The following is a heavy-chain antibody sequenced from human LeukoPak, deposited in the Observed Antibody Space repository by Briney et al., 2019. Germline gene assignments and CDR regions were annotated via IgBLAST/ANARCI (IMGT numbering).Heavy chain of an antibody. J-gene: IGHJ4*02. CDR1: GGSISSGAHY. CDR2: IYQSGTT. D-gene: IGHD3-10*01. Sequence: PSQTLSLACTVSGGSISSGAHYWSWIRQPPGRGLEWIGYIYQSGTTYYNPSLKSRVTISGDRSKNQFSLKLSSVTAADTAVYYCASRPGNMVRGVVTFDYWGQGTLVTVSS. CDR3: ASRPGNMVRGVVTFDY. V-gene: IGHV4-30-2*01.